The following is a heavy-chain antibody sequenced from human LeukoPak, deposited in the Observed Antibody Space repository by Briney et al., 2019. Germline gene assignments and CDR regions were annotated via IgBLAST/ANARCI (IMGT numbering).Heavy chain of an antibody. CDR3: ARDRSRGLLDAFDI. CDR2: ISTSSSYI. D-gene: IGHD3-10*01. V-gene: IGHV3-21*01. J-gene: IGHJ3*02. CDR1: GFSFSSYS. Sequence: GGSLRLSCAASGFSFSSYSMNWVRQAPGKGLEWVSSISTSSSYIYYADSVKGRFTISRDNAKKSLYLQMNGLRAEDTAVYYCARDRSRGLLDAFDIWGQGTMVTVSS.